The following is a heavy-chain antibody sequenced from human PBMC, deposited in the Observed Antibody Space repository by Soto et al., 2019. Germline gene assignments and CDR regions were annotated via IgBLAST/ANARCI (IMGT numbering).Heavy chain of an antibody. CDR3: ARDSSWKGAFDI. V-gene: IGHV1-18*01. Sequence: QVQLVQSGAEVKKPGASVKVSCKASGYTFTSYGISWVRQAPGQGLEWMGWISAYNGNTNYAQKLQDRVTMPTDTSTSTAYMELRSLRSDATAVYYCARDSSWKGAFDIWGQGTMVTVSS. CDR1: GYTFTSYG. J-gene: IGHJ3*02. D-gene: IGHD1-1*01. CDR2: ISAYNGNT.